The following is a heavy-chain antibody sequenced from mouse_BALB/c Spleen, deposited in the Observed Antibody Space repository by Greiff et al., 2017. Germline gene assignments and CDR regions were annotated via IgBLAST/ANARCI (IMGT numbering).Heavy chain of an antibody. CDR2: ILPGSGST. D-gene: IGHD2-1*01. CDR3: ARNGNPFAY. Sequence: VMLVESGAELMKPGASVKISCKATGYTFSSYWIEWVKQRPGHGLEWIGEILPGSGSTNYNEKFKGKATFTADTSSNTAYMQLSSLTSEDSAVYYCARNGNPFAYWGQGTLVTVSA. V-gene: IGHV1-9*01. CDR1: GYTFSSYW. J-gene: IGHJ3*01.